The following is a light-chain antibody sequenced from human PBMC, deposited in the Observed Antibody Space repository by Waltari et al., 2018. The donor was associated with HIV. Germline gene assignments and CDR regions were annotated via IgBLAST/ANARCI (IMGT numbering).Light chain of an antibody. V-gene: IGLV2-14*01. CDR1: SGDVGPFNY. Sequence: QSALTQPASVSGSPGQSITVSCSSTSGDVGPFNYVSWYQQYPGKVPHLIIYDVDKRPSGVSNRFSCSKSGNTASLTISGLQPEDEADYYCCSHTRSSTWIFGGGTKVTVL. CDR2: DVD. CDR3: CSHTRSSTWI. J-gene: IGLJ2*01.